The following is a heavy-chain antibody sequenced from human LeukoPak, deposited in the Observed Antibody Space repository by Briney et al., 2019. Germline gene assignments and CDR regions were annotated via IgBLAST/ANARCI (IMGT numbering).Heavy chain of an antibody. CDR2: ISYDGSNK. CDR3: ARDGTYYDFWSGTEYYYYGVDV. CDR1: GFTFSSYA. Sequence: PGRSLRLSCAASGFTFSSYAMHWVRQAPGKGLEWVAVISYDGSNKYYADSVKGRFTISRDNSKNTLYLQMNSLRAEDTAVYYCARDGTYYDFWSGTEYYYYGVDVWGQGTTVTVSS. J-gene: IGHJ6*02. V-gene: IGHV3-30*04. D-gene: IGHD3-3*01.